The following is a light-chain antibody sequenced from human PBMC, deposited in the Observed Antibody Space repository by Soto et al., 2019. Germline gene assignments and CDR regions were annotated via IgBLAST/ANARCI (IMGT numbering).Light chain of an antibody. Sequence: IVMTQSPATLSVSPGERATLSCRASQTVSSNLAWYQQKPGQAPRLLIYDASTRATGIPVRFRGSGSGTEFTLTISSLQSEDFAVYYCQQYNNWPPITFGQGTRLEIK. V-gene: IGKV3-15*01. CDR3: QQYNNWPPIT. CDR2: DAS. CDR1: QTVSSN. J-gene: IGKJ5*01.